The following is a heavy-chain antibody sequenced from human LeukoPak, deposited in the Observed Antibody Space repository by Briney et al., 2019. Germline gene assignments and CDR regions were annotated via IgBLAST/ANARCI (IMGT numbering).Heavy chain of an antibody. CDR1: GFTVSSNY. Sequence: GGSLRLSCAASGFTVSSNYMSWVRQAPGKGLEWVSVIYSGGSTYYADSVTGRFTISRDNSKNTLYLQMNSLRAEDTAVYYCARDLNYYDSRGFDPWGQGTLVTVSS. D-gene: IGHD3-22*01. CDR2: IYSGGST. V-gene: IGHV3-53*01. J-gene: IGHJ5*02. CDR3: ARDLNYYDSRGFDP.